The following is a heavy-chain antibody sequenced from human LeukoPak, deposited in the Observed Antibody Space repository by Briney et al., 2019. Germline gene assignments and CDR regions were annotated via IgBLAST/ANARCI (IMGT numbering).Heavy chain of an antibody. D-gene: IGHD6-13*01. J-gene: IGHJ1*01. CDR1: GFTFSSYG. CDR3: AKDSQPGIAAAGTWDFQH. CDR2: ISYDGSNK. V-gene: IGHV3-30*18. Sequence: PGGSMRLSCAASGFTFSSYGIHWVRQAPGKGLEWVAGISYDGSNKPYADSVKGRFTISRDNSKNTLYLQMNSLRAEDTAVYYCAKDSQPGIAAAGTWDFQHWGQGTLVTVSS.